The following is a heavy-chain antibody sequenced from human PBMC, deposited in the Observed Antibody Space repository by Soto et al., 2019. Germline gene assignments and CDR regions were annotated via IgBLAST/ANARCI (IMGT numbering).Heavy chain of an antibody. V-gene: IGHV1-3*01. Sequence: ASVKVSCKASGYTFTSYAMHWVRRAPGQRLEWMGWINAGNGNTKYSQKFQGRVTITRDTSASTAYMELSSLRSEDTAVYYCAVVAAIHYFDYWGQGTLVTVSS. D-gene: IGHD2-15*01. CDR1: GYTFTSYA. J-gene: IGHJ4*02. CDR3: AVVAAIHYFDY. CDR2: INAGNGNT.